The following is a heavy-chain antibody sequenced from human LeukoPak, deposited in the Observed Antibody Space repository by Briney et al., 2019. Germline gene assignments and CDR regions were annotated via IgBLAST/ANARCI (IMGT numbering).Heavy chain of an antibody. V-gene: IGHV1-69*01. J-gene: IGHJ6*02. CDR1: GGTFSSYA. CDR3: ARDSTGYSSGWYLGYGMDA. D-gene: IGHD6-19*01. CDR2: IIPIFGTA. Sequence: SVMVSCKASGGTFSSYAISWVRQAPGQGLEWMGGIIPIFGTANYAQKFQGRVTITADESTSTAYMELSSLRSEDTAVYYCARDSTGYSSGWYLGYGMDAWGQGTTVTVSS.